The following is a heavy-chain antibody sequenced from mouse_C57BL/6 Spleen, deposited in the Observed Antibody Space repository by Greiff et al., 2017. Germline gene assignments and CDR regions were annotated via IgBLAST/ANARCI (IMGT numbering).Heavy chain of an antibody. CDR3: ARKGGYYYGSSLYWYFDV. Sequence: VKLQQSGPELVKPGASVKLSCKASGYTFTSYDINWVKQRPGQGLEWIGWIYPRDGSTKYNEKFKGKATLTVDTSSSTAYMELHSLTSEDSAVYFCARKGGYYYGSSLYWYFDVWGTGTTVTVSS. J-gene: IGHJ1*03. D-gene: IGHD1-1*01. V-gene: IGHV1-85*01. CDR2: IYPRDGST. CDR1: GYTFTSYD.